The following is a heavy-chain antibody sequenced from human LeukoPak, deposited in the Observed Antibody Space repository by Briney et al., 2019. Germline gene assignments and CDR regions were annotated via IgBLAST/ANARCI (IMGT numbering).Heavy chain of an antibody. D-gene: IGHD3-22*01. J-gene: IGHJ4*02. V-gene: IGHV5-51*01. CDR1: GYSFTSYW. Sequence: SGESLEISCKGSGYSFTSYWIGWVRQMPGRGLEWMGIIYPGDSDTRYSPSFQGQVTISADKSISTAYLRWSSLKASDSAMFYCARLADSSGYYLDYWGQGTLVTVSS. CDR2: IYPGDSDT. CDR3: ARLADSSGYYLDY.